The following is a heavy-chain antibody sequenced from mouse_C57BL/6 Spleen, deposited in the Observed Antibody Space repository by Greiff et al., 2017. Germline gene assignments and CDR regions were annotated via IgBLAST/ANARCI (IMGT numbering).Heavy chain of an antibody. CDR2: IHPNSGST. CDR3: AIGEAYYSNYFDY. CDR1: GYTFTSYW. V-gene: IGHV1-64*01. D-gene: IGHD2-5*01. Sequence: QVQLQQPGAELVKPGASVKLSCKASGYTFTSYWMHWVKQRPGQGLEWIGMIHPNSGSTNYNEKFKSKATLTVDKSSSTAYMQLSSLTSEDSAVYYCAIGEAYYSNYFDYWGQGTTLTVSS. J-gene: IGHJ2*01.